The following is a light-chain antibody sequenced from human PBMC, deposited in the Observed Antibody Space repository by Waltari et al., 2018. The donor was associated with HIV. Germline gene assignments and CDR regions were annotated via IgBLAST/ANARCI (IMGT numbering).Light chain of an antibody. CDR1: SSDVGGYNY. V-gene: IGLV2-14*01. CDR2: EVS. CDR3: SSYTSSNTLVV. Sequence: QSALTQPASVSGSPGQSITISCTGTSSDVGGYNYVSWYQQHPGKAPKHMIYEVSNRPSGVANRLSGSTSCSTASLTISSLQAEDEADYYCSSYTSSNTLVVFGGGTKLTVL. J-gene: IGLJ2*01.